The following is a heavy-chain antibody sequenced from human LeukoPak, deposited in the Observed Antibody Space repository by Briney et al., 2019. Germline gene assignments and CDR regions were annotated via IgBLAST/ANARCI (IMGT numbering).Heavy chain of an antibody. D-gene: IGHD1-14*01. Sequence: PGGSLRLSCAASGFTFSSYTMNWVRQAPGKGLEWVSSISSGTTYIYYADSVKGRFTISRDNAKNSLYLQMNSLRAEDTAVYYCARAAAGASSWFDPWGQGTLVTVPS. J-gene: IGHJ5*02. CDR3: ARAAAGASSWFDP. V-gene: IGHV3-21*01. CDR2: ISSGTTYI. CDR1: GFTFSSYT.